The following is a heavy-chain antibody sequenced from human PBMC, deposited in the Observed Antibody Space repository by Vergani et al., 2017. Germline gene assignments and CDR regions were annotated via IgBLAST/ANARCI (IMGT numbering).Heavy chain of an antibody. D-gene: IGHD5-12*01. Sequence: EVQLVESGGGLIQPGGSLRLSCAASGFTVSSNYMSWVRPAPGKGLEWVSVIYSGGSTYYADSVKGRFTISRDNSKNTLYLQMNSLRAEDTAVYYCARAKPNIVATEYDYWGQGTLVTGSS. V-gene: IGHV3-53*01. CDR2: IYSGGST. CDR3: ARAKPNIVATEYDY. J-gene: IGHJ4*02. CDR1: GFTVSSNY.